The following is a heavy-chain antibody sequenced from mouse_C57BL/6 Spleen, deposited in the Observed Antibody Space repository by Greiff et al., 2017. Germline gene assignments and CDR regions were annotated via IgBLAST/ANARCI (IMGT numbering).Heavy chain of an antibody. CDR1: GYAFSSYW. D-gene: IGHD2-9*01. CDR3: ARSPYYGYDGNYAMDY. V-gene: IGHV1-80*01. CDR2: IYPGDGDT. J-gene: IGHJ4*01. Sequence: VQRVESGAELVKPGASVKISCKASGYAFSSYWMNWVKQRPGKGLEWIGQIYPGDGDTNFNGKFKGKATLTADKSSSPAYMQLSSLTSEDAAVYFCARSPYYGYDGNYAMDYWGQGTSVTVSS.